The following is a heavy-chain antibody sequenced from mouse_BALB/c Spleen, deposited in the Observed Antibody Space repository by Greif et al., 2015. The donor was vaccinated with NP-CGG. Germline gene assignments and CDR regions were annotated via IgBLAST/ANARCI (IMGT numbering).Heavy chain of an antibody. CDR2: IDPANGNT. CDR3: ATYYYGSSGFAY. Sequence: DVKLVESGAELVKPGASVKLSCTASGFNIKDTYMPWVKQRPEQGLEWIGRIDPANGNTKYDPKFQGKATITADTSSNTASLQLSSLTSEDTAVYYCATYYYGSSGFAYWGQGTLVTVSA. CDR1: GFNIKDTY. V-gene: IGHV14-3*02. D-gene: IGHD1-1*01. J-gene: IGHJ3*01.